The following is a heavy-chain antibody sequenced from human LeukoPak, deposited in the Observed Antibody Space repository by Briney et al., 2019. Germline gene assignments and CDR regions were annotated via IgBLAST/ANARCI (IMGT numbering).Heavy chain of an antibody. CDR3: ARDYVYGYSYGFYYYYMDV. J-gene: IGHJ6*03. Sequence: SETLSLTCTVSGGSISSGSYYWSWIRQPAGKGLEWIGRIYTSGSTNYNPSLKIRVTISVDTSKNQFSLKLSSVTAADTAVYYCARDYVYGYSYGFYYYYMDVWGKGTTVTVSS. CDR1: GGSISSGSYY. CDR2: IYTSGST. V-gene: IGHV4-61*02. D-gene: IGHD5-18*01.